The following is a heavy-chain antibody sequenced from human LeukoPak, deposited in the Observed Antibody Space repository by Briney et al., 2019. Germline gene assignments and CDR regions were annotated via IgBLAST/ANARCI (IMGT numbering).Heavy chain of an antibody. Sequence: SETLSLTCTVSGGSISSYYWGWIRQPPGKGLEWIGSIYYSGSTYYNPSLKSRVTISVDTSKNQFSLKLSSVTAADTAVYYCARHESSTTPFDYWGQGTLVTVSS. J-gene: IGHJ4*02. CDR3: ARHESSTTPFDY. V-gene: IGHV4-39*01. D-gene: IGHD2-2*01. CDR2: IYYSGST. CDR1: GGSISSYY.